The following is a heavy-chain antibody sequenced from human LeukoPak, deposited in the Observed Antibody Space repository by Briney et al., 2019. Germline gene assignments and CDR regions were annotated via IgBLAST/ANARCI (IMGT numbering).Heavy chain of an antibody. Sequence: PSETLSLTCAVYGGSFSGYYWSWIRQPPGKGLEWIGEINHSGSTNYNPSLKSRVTISVDTSKNQFSLKLSSVTAADTAVYYCARVSYYDSSGNRGAFDCWGQGTLVTVSS. CDR3: ARVSYYDSSGNRGAFDC. V-gene: IGHV4-34*01. D-gene: IGHD3-22*01. J-gene: IGHJ4*02. CDR2: INHSGST. CDR1: GGSFSGYY.